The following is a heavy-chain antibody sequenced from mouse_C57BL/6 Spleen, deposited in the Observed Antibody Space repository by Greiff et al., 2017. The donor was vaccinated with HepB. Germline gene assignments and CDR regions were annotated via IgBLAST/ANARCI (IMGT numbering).Heavy chain of an antibody. CDR3: TSIYSNDEGAY. V-gene: IGHV1-15*01. CDR2: IDPETGGT. J-gene: IGHJ3*01. D-gene: IGHD2-12*01. CDR1: GYTFTDYE. Sequence: VQLQQSGAELVRPGASVTLSCKASGYTFTDYEMHWVKQTPVHGLEWIGAIDPETGGTAYNQKFKGKAILTADKSSSTAYMERRSLTSEDSAVYYCTSIYSNDEGAYWGQGTLVTVSA.